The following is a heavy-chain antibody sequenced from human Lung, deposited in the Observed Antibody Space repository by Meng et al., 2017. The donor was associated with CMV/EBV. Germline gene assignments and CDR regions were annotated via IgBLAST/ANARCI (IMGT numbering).Heavy chain of an antibody. CDR2: IHPSDSET. CDR3: ASGAGDY. CDR1: GYSFSTYW. Sequence: GGSLRLSCKGSGYSFSTYWIAWVRQMPGKGLEWMGVIHPSDSETTYSPSFEGQVTISADKSISTVYLHWSYLKASDTGMYYCASGAGDYWVQGTRVTVAS. V-gene: IGHV5-51*01. D-gene: IGHD1-26*01. J-gene: IGHJ4*02.